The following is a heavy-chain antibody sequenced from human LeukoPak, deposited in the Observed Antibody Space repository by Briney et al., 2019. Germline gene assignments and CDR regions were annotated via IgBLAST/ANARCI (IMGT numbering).Heavy chain of an antibody. CDR2: INPYNGDT. D-gene: IGHD5-18*01. Sequence: ASVKVSCKASGYTFTTDGISWVRQAPGQGLEWMGWINPYNGDTNYAQKLQGRVTMTTDTSTSKAYMELRSLRSDDTAVYYCARVMHWDRVMARGRGMDVWGQGTTVTVSS. CDR1: GYTFTTDG. J-gene: IGHJ6*02. V-gene: IGHV1-18*01. CDR3: ARVMHWDRVMARGRGMDV.